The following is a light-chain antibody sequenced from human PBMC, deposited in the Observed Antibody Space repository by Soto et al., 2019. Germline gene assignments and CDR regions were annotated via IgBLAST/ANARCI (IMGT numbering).Light chain of an antibody. J-gene: IGKJ2*01. V-gene: IGKV1-27*01. Sequence: DIQMTQSPSSLSASVGDRVTITCRASQGISNYLAWYQQKPGKVPKLLIYAASTLQSGVPSRFSGSGSGTAFTLTISSLQPADVATYYCQKYNSVPMYTFGQGTKLEIK. CDR1: QGISNY. CDR3: QKYNSVPMYT. CDR2: AAS.